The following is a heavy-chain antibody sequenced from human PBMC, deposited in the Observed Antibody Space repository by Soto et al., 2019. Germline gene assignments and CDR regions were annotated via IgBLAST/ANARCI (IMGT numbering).Heavy chain of an antibody. CDR1: GYVFNKYA. V-gene: IGHV1-3*01. D-gene: IGHD6-13*01. CDR2: INAAYNST. CDR3: ARDRRSNWYRMIDS. J-gene: IGHJ4*02. Sequence: QVQLVQSGAEVKKPGASVKISCTASGYVFNKYAIHWVRQAPGQGLEWMGWINAAYNSTKYSGRFQDRITITMDTSASTAKMELGGLTSDDKGVYFCARDRRSNWYRMIDSWGQGTPITVSS.